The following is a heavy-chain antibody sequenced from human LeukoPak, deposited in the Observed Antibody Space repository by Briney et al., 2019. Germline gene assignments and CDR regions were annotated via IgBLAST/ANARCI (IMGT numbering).Heavy chain of an antibody. CDR1: GFTFSSYA. J-gene: IGHJ4*02. D-gene: IGHD4-17*01. CDR2: VNVDGRYT. Sequence: GGSLRLSCSASGFTFSSYAMYWVRQAPGKGLEYVSTVNVDGRYTYYADSVKGRFTISRDNAKNSLYLQMNSLRAEDTAVYYCAREDGDWGFDYWGQGTLVTVSS. V-gene: IGHV3-64*04. CDR3: AREDGDWGFDY.